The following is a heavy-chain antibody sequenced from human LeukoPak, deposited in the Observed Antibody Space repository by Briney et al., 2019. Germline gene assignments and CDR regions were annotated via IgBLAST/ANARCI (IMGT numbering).Heavy chain of an antibody. CDR1: GYSISTAYY. J-gene: IGHJ5*01. V-gene: IGHV4-38-2*02. D-gene: IGHD1-7*01. CDR2: IYQSGNT. Sequence: PSETLSLTCTVSGYSISTAYYWGWIRQSPGKGLEWIGSIYQSGNTYYNPTLKSRVSISVDTSKNQFSLKLSSVTAADTAVYYFARDGGTTSWVDSWGQGTLVTVSS. CDR3: ARDGGTTSWVDS.